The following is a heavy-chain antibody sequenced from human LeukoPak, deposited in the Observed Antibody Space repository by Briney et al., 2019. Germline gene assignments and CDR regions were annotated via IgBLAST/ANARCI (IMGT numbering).Heavy chain of an antibody. CDR2: IYYHDDK. CDR3: AHLVVTIDWRSYFDY. J-gene: IGHJ4*02. CDR1: DFSLRTPGMG. V-gene: IGHV2-5*01. D-gene: IGHD3-9*01. Sequence: SGPTLVKPTSTLTLTCTFSDFSLRTPGMGVGWIRQPPGKALEWLSFIYYHDDKRYSPSLRSRLTITRDTSKNQVVLAMTNMDPVDTATYYCAHLVVTIDWRSYFDYWGQGALVTVSS.